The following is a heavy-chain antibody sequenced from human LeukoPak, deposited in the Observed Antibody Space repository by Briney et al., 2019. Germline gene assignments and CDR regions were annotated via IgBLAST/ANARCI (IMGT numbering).Heavy chain of an antibody. D-gene: IGHD6-19*01. CDR3: ARGPTLIGVAGTWPLDY. J-gene: IGHJ4*02. CDR2: ISSGSTYK. V-gene: IGHV3-21*01. CDR1: RFTFSDYS. Sequence: GGSLRLSCAASRFTFSDYSMKWARQAPGKGLEWVSSISSGSTYKYYGDSVKGRFTISRDNAKNSLYLQMNSLRAEDTAVYYCARGPTLIGVAGTWPLDYWGQGTLVIVSS.